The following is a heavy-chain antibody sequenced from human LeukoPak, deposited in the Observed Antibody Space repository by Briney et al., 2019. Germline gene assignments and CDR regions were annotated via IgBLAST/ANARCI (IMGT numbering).Heavy chain of an antibody. D-gene: IGHD3-10*01. CDR2: ISGSGGST. J-gene: IGHJ4*02. CDR1: GFTFSSSA. Sequence: GGSLRLSCAASGFTFSSSAMSWVRQAPGKGLEWVSSISGSGGSTYYADSVKGRFTISRDNSKNTLYLQMNSLRAEDTAVYYCAKEGQWFGELLYRYWGQGTLVTVSS. V-gene: IGHV3-23*01. CDR3: AKEGQWFGELLYRY.